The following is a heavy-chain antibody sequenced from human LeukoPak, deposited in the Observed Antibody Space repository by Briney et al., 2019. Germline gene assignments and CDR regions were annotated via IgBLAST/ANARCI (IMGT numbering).Heavy chain of an antibody. D-gene: IGHD1-26*01. CDR2: ITSSSSYI. V-gene: IGHV3-21*06. J-gene: IGHJ6*03. CDR3: ARDPYSGNYGAYYYYYMDV. CDR1: GFTFSTYW. Sequence: GGSLRLSCAASGFTFSTYWMNWFRQTPGKGLEWVSSITSSSSYIYYADSVKGRFTISRDNAKNSLYLQMDSLRVEDTAEYYCARDPYSGNYGAYYYYYMDVWGKGTTVTVSS.